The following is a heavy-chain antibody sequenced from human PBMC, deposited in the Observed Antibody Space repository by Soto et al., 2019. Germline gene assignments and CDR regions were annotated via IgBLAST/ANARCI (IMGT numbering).Heavy chain of an antibody. V-gene: IGHV1-69*01. Sequence: QAQLEQSGGEVKKPGSSVKVSCKASRVAFSKFIVTWVRQAPGLGLEWVGGIIPIFGTANYAQKFQGIVTITADESTSTSYMEVNNLRSEDTAVYYCAKVRYSSPMGYYYGMDVWSQGTTVTVSS. CDR2: IIPIFGTA. J-gene: IGHJ6*02. CDR1: RVAFSKFI. CDR3: AKVRYSSPMGYYYGMDV. D-gene: IGHD6-19*01.